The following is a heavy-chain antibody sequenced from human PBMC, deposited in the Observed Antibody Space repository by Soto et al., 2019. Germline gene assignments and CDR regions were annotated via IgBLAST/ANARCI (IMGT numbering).Heavy chain of an antibody. CDR3: ARTLYGDNVDY. V-gene: IGHV1-8*01. J-gene: IGHJ4*02. Sequence: QVQLVQSGAEVKKPGASVKVSCKASGYTFTSYDINWVRXAXXXGLEWMGWMNPNSGNTGYAQKFQGRVTMTRNTSISTAYMXXXSLRSEDTAVYYCARTLYGDNVDYWGQGTLVTVSS. D-gene: IGHD4-17*01. CDR1: GYTFTSYD. CDR2: MNPNSGNT.